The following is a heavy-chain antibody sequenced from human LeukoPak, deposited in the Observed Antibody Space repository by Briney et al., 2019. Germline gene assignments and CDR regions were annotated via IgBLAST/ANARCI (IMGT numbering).Heavy chain of an antibody. Sequence: ESLKISCKGSGYSFTTYWIGWVRQMPGKGLEWVGIIYPGDSDTRYSPSFQGQVTISADKSISAAYLQWSSLKASDTAMYYCARHVTMVRGIIFYYYGMDVWGQGTTVTVSS. J-gene: IGHJ6*02. CDR2: IYPGDSDT. CDR1: GYSFTTYW. D-gene: IGHD3-10*01. CDR3: ARHVTMVRGIIFYYYGMDV. V-gene: IGHV5-51*01.